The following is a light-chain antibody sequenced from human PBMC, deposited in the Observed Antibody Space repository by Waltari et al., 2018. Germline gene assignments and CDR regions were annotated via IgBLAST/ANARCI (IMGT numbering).Light chain of an antibody. J-gene: IGLJ3*02. CDR2: EDS. CDR3: CSYADSRTWV. V-gene: IGLV2-23*01. CDR1: RRDVGRYYR. Sequence: QSALTQPASVSGSPGQSITISCTGSRRDVGRYYRVSWYQHHPDKAPQVIIFEDSKRTSGVSNRFSGSKSGNTASLTISGLQAEDEADYYCCSYADSRTWVFGGGTKLTVL.